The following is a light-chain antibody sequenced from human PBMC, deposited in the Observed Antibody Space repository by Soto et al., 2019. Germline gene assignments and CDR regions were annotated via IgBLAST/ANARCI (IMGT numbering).Light chain of an antibody. CDR3: QQYNSYPLT. Sequence: DIQLTQSPSALSASVGDRVTITCRASQSINSWLAWYQQKSGKAPKLLIYKASSLESGVPSRFSGSGSGTECTLIISSLQPDDFATYYCQQYNSYPLTFGGGTKVEIK. CDR1: QSINSW. CDR2: KAS. V-gene: IGKV1-5*03. J-gene: IGKJ4*01.